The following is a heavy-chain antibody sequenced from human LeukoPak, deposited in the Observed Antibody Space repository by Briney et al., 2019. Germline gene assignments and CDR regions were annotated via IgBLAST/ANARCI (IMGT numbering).Heavy chain of an antibody. Sequence: PSETLSLTCTVSGGSIRGQYWTWIRQPPGKGLEWIGYIYTSGSTNYNPSLKSRVTMLVDTSKNQFSLKLSSVTAADTAVYYCAVDTYYYDSRADYWGQGTLVTVSS. J-gene: IGHJ4*02. CDR3: AVDTYYYDSRADY. CDR2: IYTSGST. CDR1: GGSIRGQY. D-gene: IGHD3-22*01. V-gene: IGHV4-4*08.